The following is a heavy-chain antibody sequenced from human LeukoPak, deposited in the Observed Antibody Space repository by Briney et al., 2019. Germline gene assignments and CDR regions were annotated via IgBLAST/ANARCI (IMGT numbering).Heavy chain of an antibody. Sequence: SETLSLTCTVSGGSISSGSYYWSWIRQPPGKGLEWIGYIYHSGSTSYNPSLKSRVTISVDTSKNQFSLKLSSVTAADTAVYYCARGYVWFGDLQGFDPWGQGTLVTVSS. CDR3: ARGYVWFGDLQGFDP. J-gene: IGHJ5*02. D-gene: IGHD3-10*01. V-gene: IGHV4-61*01. CDR2: IYHSGST. CDR1: GGSISSGSYY.